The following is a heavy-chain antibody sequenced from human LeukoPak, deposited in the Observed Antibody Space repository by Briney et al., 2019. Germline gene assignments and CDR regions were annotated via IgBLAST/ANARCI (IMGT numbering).Heavy chain of an antibody. Sequence: GASVKVSCKASGGTFSSYAISWVRQAPGQGLEWMGGIIPIFGTANYAQKFQGRVTITADKSTSTAYMELSSLRSEDTAVYYCATSTGYCTSTNCYPEFDYWGQGTLVTVSS. CDR3: ATSTGYCTSTNCYPEFDY. CDR1: GGTFSSYA. J-gene: IGHJ4*02. D-gene: IGHD2-2*03. V-gene: IGHV1-69*06. CDR2: IIPIFGTA.